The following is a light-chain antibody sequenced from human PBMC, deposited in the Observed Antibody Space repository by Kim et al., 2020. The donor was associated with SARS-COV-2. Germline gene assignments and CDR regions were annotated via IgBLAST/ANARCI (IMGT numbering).Light chain of an antibody. CDR3: QQYQTSPWT. CDR2: KAS. V-gene: IGKV1-5*03. J-gene: IGKJ1*01. CDR1: QRISRW. Sequence: ASIGDRVSITCRASQRISRWLAWYQQKPGKAPKVLIYKASTLESGVPSRFSGSGSATEVTLTITSLQPDDFATYFCQQYQTSPWTFGPGTKVDIK.